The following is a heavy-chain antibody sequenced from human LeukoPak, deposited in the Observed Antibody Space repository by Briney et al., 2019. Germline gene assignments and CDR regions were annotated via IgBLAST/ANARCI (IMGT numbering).Heavy chain of an antibody. CDR2: ISSSSSTK. Sequence: PGGSLRLSCEASGFTFSSYSMNWVRQAPGKGLEWVSYISSSSSTKKYVDSVKGRFTISRDNAKNSLYLQMNSLRAEDTAVYYCARERSGWYPGFDYWGQGTLVTVSS. CDR3: ARERSGWYPGFDY. V-gene: IGHV3-48*01. CDR1: GFTFSSYS. D-gene: IGHD6-19*01. J-gene: IGHJ4*02.